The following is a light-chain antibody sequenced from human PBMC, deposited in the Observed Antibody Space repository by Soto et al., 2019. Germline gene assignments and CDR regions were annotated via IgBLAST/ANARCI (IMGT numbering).Light chain of an antibody. CDR1: QSIAAS. J-gene: IGKJ4*01. CDR3: QQYSVWPLT. Sequence: DIQMTQSPSALSASVGDTVTITCRASQSIAASLAWYQHKPGEAPKLLIYDVSSLETGVPSRFSGSGSGTEFSLTISSLQSEDFAVYYCQQYSVWPLTFGGGTKVDSK. CDR2: DVS. V-gene: IGKV1-5*01.